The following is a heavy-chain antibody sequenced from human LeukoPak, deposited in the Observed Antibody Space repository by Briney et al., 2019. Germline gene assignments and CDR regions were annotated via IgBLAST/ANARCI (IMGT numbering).Heavy chain of an antibody. CDR3: AKSTNYYDSSGHRDSAFDY. CDR2: ISGSGGST. V-gene: IGHV3-23*01. CDR1: GFTFSSYA. J-gene: IGHJ4*02. D-gene: IGHD3-22*01. Sequence: PGGSLRLSCAASGFTFSSYAMSWVRQAPGKGLEWVSAISGSGGSTYYADSVKGRFTISRDNSKNTLYLQMNSLRAEDTAVYYCAKSTNYYDSSGHRDSAFDYWGQGTLVTVSS.